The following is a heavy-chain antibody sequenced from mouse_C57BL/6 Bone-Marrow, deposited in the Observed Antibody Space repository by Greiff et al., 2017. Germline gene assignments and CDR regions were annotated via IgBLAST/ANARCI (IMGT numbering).Heavy chain of an antibody. CDR3: AREDGYGYYFDY. CDR1: GYSITSGYY. J-gene: IGHJ2*01. CDR2: ISYDGSN. Sequence: EVQLQESGPGLVKPSQSLSLTCSVTGYSITSGYYWNWIRQFPGNKLEWMGYISYDGSNNYNPSLKNRISITRDTSKNQFFLKLNSVTTEDTATYYCAREDGYGYYFDYWGQGTTLTVSS. D-gene: IGHD2-2*01. V-gene: IGHV3-6*01.